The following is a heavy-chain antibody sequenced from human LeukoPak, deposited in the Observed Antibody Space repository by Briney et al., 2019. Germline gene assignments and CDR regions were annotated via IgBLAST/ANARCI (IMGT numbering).Heavy chain of an antibody. CDR2: IWYDGSNK. CDR3: ARDRSYHRCSSTSCYERGLDY. Sequence: GRSLRLSCAASGFTFSIYGMHWVRQAPGKGLEWVAVIWYDGSNKYYADSVKGRFTISRDNSKNTLYLQMNSLRAEDTAVYYCARDRSYHRCSSTSCYERGLDYWGQGTLVTVSP. V-gene: IGHV3-33*01. CDR1: GFTFSIYG. J-gene: IGHJ4*02. D-gene: IGHD2-2*01.